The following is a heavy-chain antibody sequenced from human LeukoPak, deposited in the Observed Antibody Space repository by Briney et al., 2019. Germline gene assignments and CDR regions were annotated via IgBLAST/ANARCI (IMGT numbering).Heavy chain of an antibody. J-gene: IGHJ4*02. V-gene: IGHV3-48*04. Sequence: GGSLRLSCAASGFTFSSYSMNWVRQAPGKGLEWVSYISGTSSPRYYADSVKGRFTITRDNAKNSLYLRMNSLRAEDTAVYYCARDVYGDYAIDYWGQGTLVTVSS. CDR2: ISGTSSPR. D-gene: IGHD4-17*01. CDR1: GFTFSSYS. CDR3: ARDVYGDYAIDY.